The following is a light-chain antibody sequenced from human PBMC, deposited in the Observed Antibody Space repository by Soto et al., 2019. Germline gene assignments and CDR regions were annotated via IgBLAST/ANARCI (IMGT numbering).Light chain of an antibody. CDR1: SSNIGAGYD. Sequence: QSVLTQPPSVSGAPGQRVTISCTGSSSNIGAGYDVHWYQQLPGTAPKLLSYGNTNRPSGVPDRFSGSKSGTSASLAITGVQAEDEADYYCQSYDSSLSGWVFGGGTKLTVL. J-gene: IGLJ3*02. CDR2: GNT. V-gene: IGLV1-40*01. CDR3: QSYDSSLSGWV.